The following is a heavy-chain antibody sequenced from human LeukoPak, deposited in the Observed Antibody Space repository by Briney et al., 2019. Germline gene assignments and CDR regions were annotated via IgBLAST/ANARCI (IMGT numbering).Heavy chain of an antibody. V-gene: IGHV4-4*07. CDR3: ARERYSSGWSFLYYFDY. Sequence: SETLSLTCTLSGGSISTYYWSWIRQPAGKGLEWIGRIYTDGAIYYNPSLKSRVTMPIDTSNNQFSLRLTSVTAADTAVYYCARERYSSGWSFLYYFDYWGQGILVTVSS. CDR2: IYTDGAI. CDR1: GGSISTYY. J-gene: IGHJ4*02. D-gene: IGHD6-13*01.